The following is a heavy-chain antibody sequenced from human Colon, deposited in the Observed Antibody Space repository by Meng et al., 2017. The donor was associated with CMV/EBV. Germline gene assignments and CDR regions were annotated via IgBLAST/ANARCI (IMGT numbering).Heavy chain of an antibody. CDR3: ARSPLPAALNWFDP. CDR2: ISPSCGTQ. J-gene: IGHJ5*02. Sequence: KTCAGPFNSKASGWERQGPGQGREWMGGISPSCGTQKYAQKFQGRVTITAYESTSTTYMELNSLTSDDTAVYYCARSPLPAALNWFDPWGQGTLVTVSS. CDR1: AGPFNSKA. D-gene: IGHD2-2*01. V-gene: IGHV1-69*01.